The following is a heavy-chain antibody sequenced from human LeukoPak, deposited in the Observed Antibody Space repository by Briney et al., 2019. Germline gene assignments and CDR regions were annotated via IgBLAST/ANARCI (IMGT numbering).Heavy chain of an antibody. V-gene: IGHV1-18*01. Sequence: ASVKVSCKASGYNFINYGISWVRQAPGQGLEWMGWISDYNGNTNYAQKLQGRVTMTTDTSTSTAYMELRSLRSDDTAVYYCARDYYCASSDYYRPGLIFDYWGQGTLVTVSS. CDR1: GYNFINYG. CDR2: ISDYNGNT. J-gene: IGHJ4*02. CDR3: ARDYYCASSDYYRPGLIFDY. D-gene: IGHD3-22*01.